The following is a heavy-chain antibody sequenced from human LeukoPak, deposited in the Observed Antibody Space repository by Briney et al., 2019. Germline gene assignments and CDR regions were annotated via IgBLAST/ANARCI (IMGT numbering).Heavy chain of an antibody. Sequence: SETLSLTCIVSGGSISSYYWSWIRQPAGKGLEWIGHIYTSGSTNYNPSLKSRVTMSVDTSKNQFSLKLSSVTAADTAVYYCARVIRTYYYDSSSYYKWFDPWGQGTLVTVSS. CDR1: GGSISSYY. CDR3: ARVIRTYYYDSSSYYKWFDP. CDR2: IYTSGST. J-gene: IGHJ5*02. D-gene: IGHD3-22*01. V-gene: IGHV4-4*07.